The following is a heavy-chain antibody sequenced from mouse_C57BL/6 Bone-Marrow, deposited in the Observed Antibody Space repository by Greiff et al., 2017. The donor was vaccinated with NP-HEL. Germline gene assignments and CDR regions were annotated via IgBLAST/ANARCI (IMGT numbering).Heavy chain of an antibody. J-gene: IGHJ3*01. V-gene: IGHV1-64*01. CDR3: VGGHYYGSSYGAY. CDR2: IHPNSGST. Sequence: QVQLQQPGAELVKPGASVKLSCKASGYTFTSYWMHWVKQRPGQGLEWIGMIHPNSGSTNYNEKFKSKATLTVDKSSSTAYMQLSSLTSEDSAVYDCVGGHYYGSSYGAYWGQGTLVTVSA. D-gene: IGHD1-1*01. CDR1: GYTFTSYW.